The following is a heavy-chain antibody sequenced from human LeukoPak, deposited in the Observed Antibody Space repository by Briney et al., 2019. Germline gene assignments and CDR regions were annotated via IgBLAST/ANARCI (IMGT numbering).Heavy chain of an antibody. D-gene: IGHD3-22*01. Sequence: PSETLSLTCAVSGGSISSSNWWSWVRQPPGKGLEWIGEIYHSGSTNYNPSLKSRVTISVDTSKNQFSLKLSSVTAADTAVYYCARGGGIITMIVVSSPYYFDYWGQGTLVTVSS. CDR2: IYHSGST. J-gene: IGHJ4*02. CDR1: GGSISSSNW. V-gene: IGHV4-4*02. CDR3: ARGGGIITMIVVSSPYYFDY.